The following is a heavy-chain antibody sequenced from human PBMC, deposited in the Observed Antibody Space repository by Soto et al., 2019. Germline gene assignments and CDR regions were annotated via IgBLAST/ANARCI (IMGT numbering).Heavy chain of an antibody. D-gene: IGHD1-26*01. CDR1: GGTISSWY. CDR2: IYYSGST. CDR3: ARRYGSALDY. J-gene: IGHJ4*02. Sequence: SETLSLTCTVSGGTISSWYWSWIRQPPGKGLEWIGYIYYSGSTNCNPSLKSRVTISVDTSKNQFSLKLSSVTAADTAVYYCARRYGSALDYWGQGTLVTVSS. V-gene: IGHV4-59*08.